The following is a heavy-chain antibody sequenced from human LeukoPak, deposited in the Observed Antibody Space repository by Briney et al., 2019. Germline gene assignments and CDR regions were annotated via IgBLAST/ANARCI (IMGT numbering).Heavy chain of an antibody. D-gene: IGHD6-19*01. CDR3: ARGFNYSSGWYY. CDR2: TSSSDAGT. CDR1: GFALSSYA. V-gene: IGHV3-23*01. J-gene: IGHJ4*02. Sequence: GGSLRLSCAASGFALSSYAMSWVRQAPGKGLEWVSATSSSDAGTYHAESVRGRFTISRDNSKNTLYLQMNSLRAEDTAVYYCARGFNYSSGWYYWGQGTLVTVSS.